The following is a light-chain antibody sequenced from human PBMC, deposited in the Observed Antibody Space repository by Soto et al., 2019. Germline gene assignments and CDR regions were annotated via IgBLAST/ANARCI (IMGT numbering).Light chain of an antibody. CDR3: QQYDNWPPT. J-gene: IGKJ5*01. Sequence: ETMMTQSPATLSVSLGQSATLSCMASQSLRSSLAWYQQKPGQAPRLLIYDASTRATGIPARFSGSGSGTDFTLTISGLQSEDFAVYYCQQYDNWPPTFGQGTRLEI. CDR2: DAS. V-gene: IGKV3-15*01. CDR1: QSLRSS.